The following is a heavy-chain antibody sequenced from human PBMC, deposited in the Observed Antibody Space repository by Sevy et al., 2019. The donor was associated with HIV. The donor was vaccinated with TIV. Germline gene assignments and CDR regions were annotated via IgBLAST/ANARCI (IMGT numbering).Heavy chain of an antibody. D-gene: IGHD1-26*01. CDR2: IYYNGHI. V-gene: IGHV4-59*08. J-gene: IGHJ4*02. CDR1: GGSITSLY. CDR3: AGENAWGRGYS. Sequence: SETLSLTCTVSGGSITSLYWNWIRQPPGKGLEWIANIYYNGHINYNPSLKSRVTLSLDTSNNQFSLRLSSVTAADTAMYYCAGENAWGRGYSWGQGTLVTV.